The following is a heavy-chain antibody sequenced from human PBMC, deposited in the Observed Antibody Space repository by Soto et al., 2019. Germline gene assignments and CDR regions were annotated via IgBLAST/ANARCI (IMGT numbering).Heavy chain of an antibody. Sequence: GGSLRVSCEASGITFRSHAMSWVRQAPGRGLEWVSTISDSGCTYYTDSVKGRFTISRDNAKNTLYLQMNSLRAEDTAVYYCAREDIAGNWFDPWGQGTLVTVSS. D-gene: IGHD5-12*01. CDR2: ISDSGCT. CDR1: GITFRSHA. V-gene: IGHV3-23*01. CDR3: AREDIAGNWFDP. J-gene: IGHJ5*02.